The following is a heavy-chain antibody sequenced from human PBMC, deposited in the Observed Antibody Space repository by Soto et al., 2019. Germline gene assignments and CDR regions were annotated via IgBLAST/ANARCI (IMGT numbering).Heavy chain of an antibody. CDR2: IYYSGST. V-gene: IGHV4-61*01. CDR1: GGSVSSGSYY. J-gene: IGHJ4*02. D-gene: IGHD2-15*01. CDR3: ARINLGGSCYGGNRLPLYFDY. Sequence: SETLSLTCTVSGGSVSSGSYYWSWIRQPPGKGLEWIGYIYYSGSTNYNPSLKSRVTISVDTSKNQFSLKLSSVTAADTAVYYCARINLGGSCYGGNRLPLYFDYWGQGTLVTVSS.